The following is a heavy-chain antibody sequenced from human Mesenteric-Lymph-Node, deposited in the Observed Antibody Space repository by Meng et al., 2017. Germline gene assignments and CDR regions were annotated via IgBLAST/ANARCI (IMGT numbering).Heavy chain of an antibody. CDR2: INPNSGGT. CDR3: ARDNGNRYGPDYFDY. Sequence: ASVMVSCNASGYTFTGYYRHWVRQAPGQGLEWMGRINPNSGGTNYAQKFQGRVTMIRNTSISTAYMVLSRMRSDDTAVYYCARDNGNRYGPDYFDYWGQGTLVTVSS. CDR1: GYTFTGYY. J-gene: IGHJ4*02. D-gene: IGHD5-18*01. V-gene: IGHV1-2*06.